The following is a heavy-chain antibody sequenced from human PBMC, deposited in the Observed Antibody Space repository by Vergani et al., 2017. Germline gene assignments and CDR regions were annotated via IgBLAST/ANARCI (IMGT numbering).Heavy chain of an antibody. V-gene: IGHV3-15*01. CDR2: IKSKTDGGTT. CDR1: GFTFSNAW. J-gene: IGHJ6*03. Sequence: EVQLVESGGGLVKPGGSLRLSCAASGFTFSNAWMRWVRQAPGKGLEWVGHIKSKTDGGTTDYAAPVKGRFTISRDSSKNTLYLQMNSLRAEDTAVYYCAKGIDLSYYYYMDVWGKGTTVTVSS. D-gene: IGHD6-13*01. CDR3: AKGIDLSYYYYMDV.